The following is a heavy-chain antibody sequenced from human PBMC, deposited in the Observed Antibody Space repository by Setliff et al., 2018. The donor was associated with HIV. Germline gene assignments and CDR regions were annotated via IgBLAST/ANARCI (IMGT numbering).Heavy chain of an antibody. J-gene: IGHJ4*02. CDR3: ARDLWGTYNGYLHY. CDR1: GFTFTNYW. Sequence: GGSLRLSCVASGFTFTNYWVAWVRQTPGKGLEWVANIKPDGTERHYVASVKGRFTISRDNAKNSLFLQMNNLTVDDTGLYFCARDLWGTYNGYLHYWGRGTLVTVSS. V-gene: IGHV3-7*01. CDR2: IKPDGTER. D-gene: IGHD1-1*01.